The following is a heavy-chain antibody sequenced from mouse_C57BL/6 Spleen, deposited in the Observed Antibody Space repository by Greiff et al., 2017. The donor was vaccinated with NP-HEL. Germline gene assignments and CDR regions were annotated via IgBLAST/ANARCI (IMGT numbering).Heavy chain of an antibody. J-gene: IGHJ2*01. CDR3: ARLGRGYFDY. D-gene: IGHD4-1*01. CDR1: GFTFSDYG. CDR2: ISNLAYSI. V-gene: IGHV5-15*01. Sequence: DVMLVESGGGLVQPGGSLKLSCAASGFTFSDYGMAWVRQAPRKGPEWVAFISNLAYSIYYADTVTGRFTISRENAKNTLYLEMSSLRSEDTAMYYCARLGRGYFDYWGQGTTLTVSS.